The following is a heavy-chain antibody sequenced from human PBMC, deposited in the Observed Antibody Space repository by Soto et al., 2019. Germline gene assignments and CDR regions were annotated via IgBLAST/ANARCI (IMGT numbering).Heavy chain of an antibody. CDR3: ARVASYHDSSGYYPGPFDY. CDR2: IYHSGST. Sequence: SETLSLTCAVSGGSISSSNWWSWVRQPPGKGLEWIGEIYHSGSTNYNPSLKSRVTISVDKSKNQFSLKLSSVTAADTAVYYCARVASYHDSSGYYPGPFDYWGQGTLVTVSS. J-gene: IGHJ4*02. CDR1: GGSISSSNW. V-gene: IGHV4-4*02. D-gene: IGHD3-22*01.